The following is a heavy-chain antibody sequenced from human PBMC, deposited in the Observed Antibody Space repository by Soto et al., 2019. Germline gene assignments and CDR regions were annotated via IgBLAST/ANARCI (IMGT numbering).Heavy chain of an antibody. V-gene: IGHV3-23*01. CDR1: GFTFSSDA. Sequence: EVQLLESGGGLVQPGGSLRLSCAASGFTFSSDAMSWVRQAPGKGLEWVSAISGSGGSTYYADSVKGRFTISRDNSKNTLYLQMNSLRAEDTAVYYCAKSIYYGDYVGGYFDLWGRGILVTVSS. J-gene: IGHJ2*01. CDR2: ISGSGGST. D-gene: IGHD4-17*01. CDR3: AKSIYYGDYVGGYFDL.